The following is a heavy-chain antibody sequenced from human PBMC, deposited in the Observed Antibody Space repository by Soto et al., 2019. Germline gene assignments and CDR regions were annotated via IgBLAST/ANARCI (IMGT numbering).Heavy chain of an antibody. CDR1: GFTFSDYY. Sequence: QVQLVESGGGLVKPGGSLRLSCAASGFTFSDYYMSWIRQAPGKGLEWVSYISSSGGSTYYADSVKGRFTISRDNSKNTLYLQMNSLRAEDMAVYYCAIEDIVVVVAPTLPDYCGQGTLVTVSS. CDR2: ISSSGGST. D-gene: IGHD2-15*01. CDR3: AIEDIVVVVAPTLPDY. J-gene: IGHJ4*02. V-gene: IGHV3-11*01.